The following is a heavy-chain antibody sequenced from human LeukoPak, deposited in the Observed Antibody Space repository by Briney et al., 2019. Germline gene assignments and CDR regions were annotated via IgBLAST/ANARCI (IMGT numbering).Heavy chain of an antibody. V-gene: IGHV3-7*01. CDR1: GFTFSTYW. CDR3: ARDADTSEFFSWLDL. D-gene: IGHD3-22*01. CDR2: MRRDGNEI. J-gene: IGHJ5*02. Sequence: TGGSLRLSCSASGFTFSTYWMSWVRQAPGKGLEWVANMRRDGNEIYYLDSVRGRFTISRDNAKNSLYLQMNSLRAEDTAVYYCARDADTSEFFSWLDLWGQGTLVTVSS.